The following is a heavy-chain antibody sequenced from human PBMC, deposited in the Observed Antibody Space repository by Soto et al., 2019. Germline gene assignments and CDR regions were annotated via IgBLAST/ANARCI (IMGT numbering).Heavy chain of an antibody. J-gene: IGHJ4*02. CDR3: ARDPHYYGSGSRGFDY. V-gene: IGHV4-59*12. D-gene: IGHD3-10*01. CDR1: GGSISSYY. CDR2: IYYSGST. Sequence: SETLSLTCTVSGGSISSYYWSWIRQPPGKGLEWIGYIYYSGSTNYNPSLKSRVTTSVDKSKNQFSPKLSSVTAADTAVYYCARDPHYYGSGSRGFDYWGQGTLVTVSS.